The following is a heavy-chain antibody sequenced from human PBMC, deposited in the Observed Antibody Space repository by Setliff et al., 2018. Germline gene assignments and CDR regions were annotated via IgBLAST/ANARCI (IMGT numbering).Heavy chain of an antibody. Sequence: SSETLSLTCAVYGGSFSIYYWIWIRQPPGKGLEWIGEINHSGSTNYNPSLKSRVTISVDTSKNQFSLKLSSVTAADTALYYCTVYNTGSSKDHYWGQGTPVTVSS. CDR2: INHSGST. V-gene: IGHV4-34*01. J-gene: IGHJ4*02. CDR3: TVYNTGSSKDHY. CDR1: GGSFSIYY. D-gene: IGHD2-8*02.